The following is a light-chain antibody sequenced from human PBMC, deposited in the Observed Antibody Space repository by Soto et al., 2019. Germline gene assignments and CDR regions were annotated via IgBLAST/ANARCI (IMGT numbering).Light chain of an antibody. V-gene: IGKV2-28*01. CDR2: LGS. CDR3: MQALQTAQLT. CDR1: QVLVHSNGYNY. Sequence: DIVMTESPLSLRVTPLGPASISCRSIQVLVHSNGYNYLDWYLQKPGQSPQLLIYLGSNRASGVPDRFSGSGSGTDFTLKISRVEAEDVGVYYCMQALQTAQLTFGGGTKVDIK. J-gene: IGKJ4*01.